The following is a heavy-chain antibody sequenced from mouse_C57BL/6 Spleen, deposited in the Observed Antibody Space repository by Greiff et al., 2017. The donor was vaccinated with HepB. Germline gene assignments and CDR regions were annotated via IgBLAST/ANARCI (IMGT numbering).Heavy chain of an antibody. CDR1: GFTFSDYG. CDR3: ARFYAMDY. CDR2: ISSGSSTI. J-gene: IGHJ4*01. V-gene: IGHV5-17*01. Sequence: EVMLVESGGGLVKPGGSLKLSCAASGFTFSDYGMHWVRQAPDKGLEWVAYISSGSSTIYYADTVKGRFTISRDNAKNTLFLQMPSLRSEDTAMYYCARFYAMDYWGQGTSVTVSS.